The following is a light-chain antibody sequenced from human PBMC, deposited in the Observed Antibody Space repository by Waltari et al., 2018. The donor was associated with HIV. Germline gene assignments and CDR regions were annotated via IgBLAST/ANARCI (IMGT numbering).Light chain of an antibody. J-gene: IGLJ1*01. CDR1: ASPKPY. Sequence: SSELTQPPSVSVSPGQTARITCSGDASPKPYNHGFQQKPGQAPVVIIHKNTERPSGIPERFSASRSGTTVTLTISGVQTDDEADYYCLSADSSGSYVFGPGTTVTVL. V-gene: IGLV3-25*03. CDR3: LSADSSGSYV. CDR2: KNT.